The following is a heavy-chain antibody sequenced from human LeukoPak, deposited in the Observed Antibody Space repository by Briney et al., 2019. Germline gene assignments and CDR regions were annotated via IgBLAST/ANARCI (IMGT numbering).Heavy chain of an antibody. J-gene: IGHJ6*03. CDR3: ARASGRGPNRDYIDV. V-gene: IGHV1-46*01. Sequence: ASVRVSCKASGYTFTSYYMHWVPQAPGQGLEWMGLINPSGGSTNYAQTFQGRVTMTRDTSTSTVYMELSSLRSEDTAVYYCARASGRGPNRDYIDVWGKGTTVTVSS. CDR2: INPSGGST. CDR1: GYTFTSYY. D-gene: IGHD1-14*01.